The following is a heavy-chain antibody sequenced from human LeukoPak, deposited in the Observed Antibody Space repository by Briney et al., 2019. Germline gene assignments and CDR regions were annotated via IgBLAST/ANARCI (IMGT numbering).Heavy chain of an antibody. CDR3: ARGGNRSMDPDDAFDI. D-gene: IGHD4-23*01. Sequence: SVKVSRKASGGTFSSYAISWVRRAPGQGLEWMGGIIPIFGTANYAQKFQGRVTITADKSTSTAYMELSSLRSEDTAVYYCARGGNRSMDPDDAFDIWGQGTMVTVSS. V-gene: IGHV1-69*06. CDR2: IIPIFGTA. J-gene: IGHJ3*02. CDR1: GGTFSSYA.